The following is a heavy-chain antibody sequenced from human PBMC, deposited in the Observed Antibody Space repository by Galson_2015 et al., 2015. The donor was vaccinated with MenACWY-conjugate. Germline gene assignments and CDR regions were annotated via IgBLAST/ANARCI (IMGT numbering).Heavy chain of an antibody. CDR3: ARDYARLEWLSAYYFDY. J-gene: IGHJ4*02. V-gene: IGHV3-21*01. CDR2: ISISSSYI. D-gene: IGHD3-3*01. Sequence: SLRLSCAASGFIFSSHTMNWVRQAPGKGLEWVSSISISSSYIYYADSMKGRFTISRDNAKNSLYLQMNSLTAEDTAVYYCARDYARLEWLSAYYFDYWGQGTPVTVSS. CDR1: GFIFSSHT.